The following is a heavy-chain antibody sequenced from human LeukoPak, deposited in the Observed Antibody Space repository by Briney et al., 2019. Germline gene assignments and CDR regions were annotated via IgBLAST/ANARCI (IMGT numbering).Heavy chain of an antibody. CDR3: ARGYYDSSGYYFFGDNYFDY. CDR2: INHSGST. V-gene: IGHV4-34*01. CDR1: GGSFSGYY. Sequence: PSETLSLTCAVYGGSFSGYYWSWIRQPPGKGLEWIGEINHSGSTNYNPSLKSRVTISVDTSKNQFSLKLSSVTAADTAVYYCARGYYDSSGYYFFGDNYFDYWGQGTLVTVSS. D-gene: IGHD3-22*01. J-gene: IGHJ4*02.